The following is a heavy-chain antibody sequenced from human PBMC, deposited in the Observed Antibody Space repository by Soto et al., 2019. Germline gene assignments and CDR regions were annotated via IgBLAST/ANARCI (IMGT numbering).Heavy chain of an antibody. CDR1: GFTFRWFG. D-gene: IGHD3-10*01. CDR2: ISNDGSNE. V-gene: IGHV3-30*18. J-gene: IGHJ4*02. Sequence: GGSLRLSCAGSGFTFRWFGMNWVRQAPGKGLEWVARISNDGSNEYYVDSVKGRFTIFRDNSKNTLYLQMDSLRAEDTAVYCCAKGEVRGIIPSYFDYWGLGTLVTVS. CDR3: AKGEVRGIIPSYFDY.